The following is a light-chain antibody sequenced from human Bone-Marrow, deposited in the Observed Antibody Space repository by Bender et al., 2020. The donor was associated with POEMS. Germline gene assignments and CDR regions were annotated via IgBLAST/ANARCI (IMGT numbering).Light chain of an antibody. CDR3: SSYTTITTGV. V-gene: IGLV2-14*03. J-gene: IGLJ3*02. CDR1: SSDVGGYNY. CDR2: DVS. Sequence: QSALTQPASVSASPGQSITISCTGTSSDVGGYNYVSWYQQHPGKAPKLIIYDVSNRPSGVSNRFSGSKSGNTASLTISGLQAEDEADYYCSSYTTITTGVFGGGTKLTVL.